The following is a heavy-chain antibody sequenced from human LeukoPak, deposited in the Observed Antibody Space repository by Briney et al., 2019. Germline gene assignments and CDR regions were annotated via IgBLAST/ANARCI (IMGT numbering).Heavy chain of an antibody. D-gene: IGHD5-12*01. CDR1: GFTFDDYA. CDR3: AKEADSDYGFDY. Sequence: GGSLRLSCAASGFTFDDYAMHWVRQAPGKGLEWVSGISRNSGSIGYADSVKGRFTISRDNAKNSLYLQMNSLRAEDTALYYCAKEADSDYGFDYWGQGTLVTVSS. CDR2: ISRNSGSI. J-gene: IGHJ4*02. V-gene: IGHV3-9*01.